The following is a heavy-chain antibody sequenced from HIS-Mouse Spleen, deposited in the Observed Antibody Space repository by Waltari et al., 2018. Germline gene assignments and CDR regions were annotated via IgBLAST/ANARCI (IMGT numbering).Heavy chain of an antibody. CDR2: TYYSGST. CDR1: GGSISSHY. CDR3: ARASRDLLLPRYFDL. Sequence: QVQLQESGPGLAKPSETLSLTCTGSGGSISSHYWSWIRQPPGKGLELIGYTYYSGSTNYNPSLKSRVTISVDTSKNQFSLKLRSVTAADTAVYYCARASRDLLLPRYFDLWGRGTLVTVSS. V-gene: IGHV4-59*11. J-gene: IGHJ2*01.